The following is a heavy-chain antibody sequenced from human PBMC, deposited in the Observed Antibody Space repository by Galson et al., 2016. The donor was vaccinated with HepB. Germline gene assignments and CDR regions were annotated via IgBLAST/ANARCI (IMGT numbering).Heavy chain of an antibody. D-gene: IGHD6-13*01. CDR1: GGSISSYY. Sequence: ETLSLTCTVSGGSISSYYWSWIRPPPGKGLEWPGYFYQSGSIHYKPSLKGRVSISLDTSKNQVSLRLNSVTSADTAVYFCARGYSSSWYGGRFLNYWGQGTLVTVSS. CDR3: ARGYSSSWYGGRFLNY. CDR2: FYQSGSI. V-gene: IGHV4-59*01. J-gene: IGHJ4*02.